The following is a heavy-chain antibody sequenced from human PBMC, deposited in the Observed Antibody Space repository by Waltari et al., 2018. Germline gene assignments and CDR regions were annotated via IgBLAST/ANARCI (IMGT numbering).Heavy chain of an antibody. J-gene: IGHJ4*01. CDR3: ARGNWAPFDY. Sequence: EVQLVEYGGGLVQPGGALRLSCVASGLTFSRYWITGVSQAPGKGLEWVAIITQDGSEIHYVDCVKGRFTISRDNAKKSLTLQTNGLRVEDTAIYYGARGNWAPFDYWGHGTLFTFSS. CDR1: GLTFSRYW. CDR2: ITQDGSEI. D-gene: IGHD7-27*01. V-gene: IGHV3-7*01.